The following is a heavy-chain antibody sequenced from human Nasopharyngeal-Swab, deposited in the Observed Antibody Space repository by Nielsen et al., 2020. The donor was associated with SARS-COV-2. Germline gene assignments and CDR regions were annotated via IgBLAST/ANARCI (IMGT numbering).Heavy chain of an antibody. CDR1: GYTFTGYY. CDR3: ARDLWAVGATSN. CDR2: INPNSGGT. J-gene: IGHJ4*02. V-gene: IGHV1-2*06. Sequence: ASVKVSCKASGYTFTGYYMHWVRQAPGQGLEWMGRINPNSGGTNYAQKFQGRVTMTRDTSISTAYMELSRLRSDDTAVYYCARDLWAVGATSNWGQGTLVTVSS. D-gene: IGHD1-26*01.